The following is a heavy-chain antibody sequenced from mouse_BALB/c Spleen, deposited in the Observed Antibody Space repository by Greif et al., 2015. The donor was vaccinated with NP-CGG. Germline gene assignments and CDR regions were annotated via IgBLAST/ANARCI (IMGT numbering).Heavy chain of an antibody. Sequence: QVQLQQSGAELVKPGAPVKLSCKASGYTFTSYWMNWVKQRPGRGLEWIGRIDPSDSETHYNQKFKDKATLTVDKSSSTAYIQPSSLTSEDSAVYYCARGDYAEFAYWGQGTLVTVSA. CDR3: ARGDYAEFAY. CDR1: GYTFTSYW. D-gene: IGHD1-1*01. V-gene: IGHV1-69*02. J-gene: IGHJ3*01. CDR2: IDPSDSET.